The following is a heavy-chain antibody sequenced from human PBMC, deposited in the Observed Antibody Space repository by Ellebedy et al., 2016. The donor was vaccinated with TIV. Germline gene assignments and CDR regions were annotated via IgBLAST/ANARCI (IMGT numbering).Heavy chain of an antibody. Sequence: SGPTLVKPTQTLTLTCTFPGFSLSTSGVGVGWIRQPPGKALEWLALIYWDADRRYSPSLRNRLIIMKDTSKNQVVLTMTNMDPVDTATYYCARRLVSAGIDWYFDLWGRGTLVTVSS. CDR2: IYWDADR. CDR1: GFSLSTSGVG. CDR3: ARRLVSAGIDWYFDL. V-gene: IGHV2-5*02. D-gene: IGHD6-13*01. J-gene: IGHJ2*01.